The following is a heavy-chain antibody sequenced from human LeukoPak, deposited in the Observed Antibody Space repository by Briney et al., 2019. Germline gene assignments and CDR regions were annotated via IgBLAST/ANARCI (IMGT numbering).Heavy chain of an antibody. D-gene: IGHD6-13*01. Sequence: SVKVSCKASGGTFSSYAISWVRQAPGQGLEWVGGIIPIFGTANYAQKFQSRVAITADESTSTAYMELSSLRSEDTAVYYCARGVLAAAGQPYYFDYWGQGTLVTVSS. CDR2: IIPIFGTA. CDR1: GGTFSSYA. V-gene: IGHV1-69*13. CDR3: ARGVLAAAGQPYYFDY. J-gene: IGHJ4*02.